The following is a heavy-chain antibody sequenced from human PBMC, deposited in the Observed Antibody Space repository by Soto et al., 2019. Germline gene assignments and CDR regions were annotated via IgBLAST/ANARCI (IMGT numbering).Heavy chain of an antibody. Sequence: PGGSLRLSCAASGFMFTNHGMHWVRQAPGKGLEWLALISYDGSNKYNADSVKGRFTISRDNSNNTLYLQLNSLRPDDTAVYYCARTTTVAGTPEFDYWGQGALVTVSS. D-gene: IGHD6-19*01. CDR1: GFMFTNHG. CDR2: ISYDGSNK. J-gene: IGHJ4*02. V-gene: IGHV3-30*19. CDR3: ARTTTVAGTPEFDY.